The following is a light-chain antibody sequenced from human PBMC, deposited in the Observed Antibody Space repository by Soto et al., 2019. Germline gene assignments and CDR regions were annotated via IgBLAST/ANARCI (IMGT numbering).Light chain of an antibody. J-gene: IGKJ2*01. CDR3: QQYSDRYT. Sequence: EIVMTQSPATLSVSPGERATLSCRASQSVSSSLAWYQHKPGQAPRLLIYDASIRATGIPARFSGSGSGTEFTLTISSLLSEDFAAYYCQQYSDRYTFGQGSRLVI. V-gene: IGKV3D-15*01. CDR1: QSVSSS. CDR2: DAS.